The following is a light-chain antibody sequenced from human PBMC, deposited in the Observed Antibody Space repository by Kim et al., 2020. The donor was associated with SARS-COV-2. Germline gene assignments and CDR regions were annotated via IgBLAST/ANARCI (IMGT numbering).Light chain of an antibody. V-gene: IGKV3-11*01. CDR3: QQRSNWPLT. CDR2: DAS. Sequence: EIVLTQSPATLSLSPGERATLSCRASQSVSSYLAWYQQKPGQAPRLLIYDASNRATGIPARFSGSGSGTDFTLTISSLGPEEFAVYYCQQRSNWPLTFGGGTKVDIK. CDR1: QSVSSY. J-gene: IGKJ4*01.